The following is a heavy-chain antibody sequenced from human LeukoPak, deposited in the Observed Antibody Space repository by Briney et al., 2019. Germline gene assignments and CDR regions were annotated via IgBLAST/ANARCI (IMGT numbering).Heavy chain of an antibody. D-gene: IGHD3-22*01. J-gene: IGHJ4*02. CDR1: GFTFSSYE. CDR3: ARGYDSSGWGY. Sequence: GGSLRLSCAASGFTFSSYEMNWVRQAPGKGLEWVSYISRSGSTIYYADSVKGRFTVSRDNAKNSLYLQMNSLRAEDTAVYYCARGYDSSGWGYWGQGTLVTVSS. V-gene: IGHV3-48*03. CDR2: ISRSGSTI.